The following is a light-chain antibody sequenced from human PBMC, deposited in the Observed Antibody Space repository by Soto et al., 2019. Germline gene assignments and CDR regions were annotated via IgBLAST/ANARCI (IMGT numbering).Light chain of an antibody. J-gene: IGLJ2*01. CDR3: SSYTSSSTVV. CDR1: SSDIGAYNY. Sequence: QSALTQPASVSGSPGQSITISCTGTSSDIGAYNYVSWYQQHPGKAPKLMIYDVSNRPSGVSNRFSGSKSGHTASLTISGLQAEDGADYYCSSYTSSSTVVFGGGTKLTVL. V-gene: IGLV2-14*01. CDR2: DVS.